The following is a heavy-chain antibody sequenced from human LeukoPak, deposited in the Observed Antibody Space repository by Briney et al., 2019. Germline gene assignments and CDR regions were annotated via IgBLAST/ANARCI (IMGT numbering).Heavy chain of an antibody. Sequence: SETLSLTCTVSGGSISSGGYYWSWIRQHPGKGLEWIGYIYYSGSTYYNPSLKSRVTISVDTSKNQFSLKLSSVTAADTAVYYCARVYNFWSGDPRTHYYYMDVWRKGTTVTVSS. CDR1: GGSISSGGYY. CDR2: IYYSGST. CDR3: ARVYNFWSGDPRTHYYYMDV. J-gene: IGHJ6*03. V-gene: IGHV4-31*03. D-gene: IGHD3-3*01.